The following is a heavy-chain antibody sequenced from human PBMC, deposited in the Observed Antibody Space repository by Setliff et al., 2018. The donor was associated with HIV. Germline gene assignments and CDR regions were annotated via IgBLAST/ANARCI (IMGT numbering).Heavy chain of an antibody. CDR2: LSGHTRII. J-gene: IGHJ4*02. V-gene: IGHV3-48*01. CDR1: GLTFSSHT. CDR3: ARDLNWGFDY. D-gene: IGHD7-27*01. Sequence: GGSLRLSCAASGLTFSSHTMSWVRQAPGKGLEWVSSLSGHTRIINYADSVKGRFTISRDNAKNSLYLQMNSLRVEDTALYYCARDLNWGFDYWGQGTLVTVSS.